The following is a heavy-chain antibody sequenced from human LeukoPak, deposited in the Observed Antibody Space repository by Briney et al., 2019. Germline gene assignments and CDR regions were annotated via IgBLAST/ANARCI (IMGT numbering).Heavy chain of an antibody. CDR3: ARHEGDYYGSGSYYNRRFRPWFDP. V-gene: IGHV4-34*01. CDR2: INHSGST. CDR1: GGSFSGYY. J-gene: IGHJ5*02. Sequence: SETLSLTCAVYGGSFSGYYWSWIRQPPGKGLEWIGEINHSGSTNYNPSLKSRVTISVDTSKNQFSLKLSSVTAADTAVYYCARHEGDYYGSGSYYNRRFRPWFDPWGQGTLVTVSS. D-gene: IGHD3-10*01.